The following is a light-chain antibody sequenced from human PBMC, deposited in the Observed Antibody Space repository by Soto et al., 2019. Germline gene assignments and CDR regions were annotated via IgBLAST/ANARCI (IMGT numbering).Light chain of an antibody. CDR1: ESVHRN. J-gene: IGKJ3*01. CDR2: YES. V-gene: IGKV3-15*01. Sequence: VMTQSPVTMSVSPGARVTISCRASESVHRNLACYHQKPGQGPSVLIYYESSRATGVPDRFTGSGSGTEFTLTISSLQSEDFGVYHCQHYSNWPPTFGPGTKVEIK. CDR3: QHYSNWPPT.